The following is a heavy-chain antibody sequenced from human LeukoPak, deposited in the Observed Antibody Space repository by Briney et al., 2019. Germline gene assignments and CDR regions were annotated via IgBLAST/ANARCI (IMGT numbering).Heavy chain of an antibody. J-gene: IGHJ3*02. Sequence: GESLTLSCAVSGFTFNSYGILWVRQAPGRGLEWVSCISGSGGTTYYTDSVKGRLTLSRDTSKNTLYPQMNSLRAEDTAVYSWTRVRSGYYNDACDIWGQGTMVTVSS. CDR3: TRVRSGYYNDACDI. CDR2: ISGSGGTT. D-gene: IGHD3-22*01. V-gene: IGHV3-23*01. CDR1: GFTFNSYG.